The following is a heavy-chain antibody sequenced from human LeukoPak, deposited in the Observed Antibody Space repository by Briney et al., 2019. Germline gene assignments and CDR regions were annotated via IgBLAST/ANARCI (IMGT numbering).Heavy chain of an antibody. D-gene: IGHD3-10*01. J-gene: IGHJ3*02. Sequence: GESLKISCKGSGYSFTSYWIGWVRQMPGKGLEWMGIIYPGDSDTRYSPSFQGQVTILADKSISTAYLQWSSLKASDTAMYYCARLVVRGVMPLDAFDIWGQGTMVTVSS. CDR3: ARLVVRGVMPLDAFDI. CDR1: GYSFTSYW. V-gene: IGHV5-51*01. CDR2: IYPGDSDT.